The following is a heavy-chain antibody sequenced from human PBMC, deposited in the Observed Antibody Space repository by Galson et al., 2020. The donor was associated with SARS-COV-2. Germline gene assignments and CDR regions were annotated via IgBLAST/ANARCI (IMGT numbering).Heavy chain of an antibody. V-gene: IGHV5-51*01. J-gene: IGHJ5*02. CDR2: IYPGDSKT. CDR3: ARGGYCSGRSCSTYNWFDP. D-gene: IGHD2-15*01. CDR1: GYSFTSYW. Sequence: GESLKISCKGSGYSFTSYWIAWVRQMPGKGLEWMGIIYPGDSKTRYSPSFQGQVTISADKSMSTAYLQWSSLEASDTAIYFCARGGYCSGRSCSTYNWFDPWGQGTMVTVSS.